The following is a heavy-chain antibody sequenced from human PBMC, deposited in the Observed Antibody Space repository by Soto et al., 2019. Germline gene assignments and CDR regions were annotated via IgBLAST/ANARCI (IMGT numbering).Heavy chain of an antibody. Sequence: QVQLQELGPGLVKPSQTLSLTCTVSGGSISSGGYYWSWIRQHPGKGLEWIGYIYYSGSTYYNPSLKSRVTISVDTSKSQFSLKLSSVTAADTAVYYCARDFTDSSGPTLGMGVWGQGTTVTVSS. V-gene: IGHV4-31*03. CDR2: IYYSGST. J-gene: IGHJ6*02. D-gene: IGHD6-19*01. CDR1: GGSISSGGYY. CDR3: ARDFTDSSGPTLGMGV.